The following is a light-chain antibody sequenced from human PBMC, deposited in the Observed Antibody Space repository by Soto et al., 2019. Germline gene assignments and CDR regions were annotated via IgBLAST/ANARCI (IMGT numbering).Light chain of an antibody. V-gene: IGKV1-8*01. Sequence: AIRMTQSPSSLSASTGDRLTITYRESQGIRSYLAWYQQKPGKAPKILIYAASTLHSGVPSRFSGSGSGPNFTLAISSLQSEDVAVYYCQQYAYWTETFGQGTQVDTK. J-gene: IGKJ1*01. CDR3: QQYAYWTET. CDR2: AAS. CDR1: QGIRSY.